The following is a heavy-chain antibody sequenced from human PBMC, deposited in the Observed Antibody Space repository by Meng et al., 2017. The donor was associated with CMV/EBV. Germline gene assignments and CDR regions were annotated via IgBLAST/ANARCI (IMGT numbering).Heavy chain of an antibody. J-gene: IGHJ6*02. V-gene: IGHV3-30-3*01. Sequence: GESLKISCAASGFTFSSYEMNWVRQAPGKGLDWVAVTSYDGSTKSYADSVKGRFSISRDNSKNILYLQMNSLRVEDTAVYYCAREGGTTAGMDVWGQGTTVTVSS. CDR1: GFTFSSYE. D-gene: IGHD1-7*01. CDR2: TSYDGSTK. CDR3: AREGGTTAGMDV.